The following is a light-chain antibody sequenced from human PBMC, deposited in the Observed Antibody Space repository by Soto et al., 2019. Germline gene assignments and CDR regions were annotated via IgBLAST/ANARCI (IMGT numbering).Light chain of an antibody. J-gene: IGKJ1*01. V-gene: IGKV3-15*01. CDR2: GAS. CDR1: QSVSSN. Sequence: EIVMTQSPATLSLSPGERATLSCRASQSVSSNLAWYQQKHGQAPRLLIYGASTRATGIAARFSGSGSGTELTLTISSLKSEDFAIYYCQQYNNCPRTFGQGTKVEIK. CDR3: QQYNNCPRT.